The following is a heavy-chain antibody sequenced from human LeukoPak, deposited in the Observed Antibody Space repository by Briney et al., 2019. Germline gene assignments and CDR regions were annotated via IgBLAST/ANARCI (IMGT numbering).Heavy chain of an antibody. V-gene: IGHV4-38-2*01. D-gene: IGHD3-10*01. Sequence: SETLSLTCSVSGFSIGSGFYWGWIRQSPRKGLEWIGSLYHSGSTYSNPSFKSRISMSVDTSRNHFSLKLLSVTAADTAVYYCATNLYGSGNYYAYWGQGTLVTVSS. CDR1: GFSIGSGFY. CDR3: ATNLYGSGNYYAY. J-gene: IGHJ4*02. CDR2: LYHSGST.